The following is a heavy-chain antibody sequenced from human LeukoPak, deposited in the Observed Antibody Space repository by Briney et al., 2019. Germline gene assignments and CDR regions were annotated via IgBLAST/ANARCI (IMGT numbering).Heavy chain of an antibody. V-gene: IGHV4-59*01. CDR2: IYYSGST. Sequence: SETLSLTCTVSGGSISSYYWSWIRQPPGKGLEWIGYIYYSGSTNYNPSLKSRVTISVDTSKNQFSLKLSSVTAADTAVYYCARGSYSYPADYWGQGTLVTVSS. CDR1: GGSISSYY. J-gene: IGHJ4*02. CDR3: ARGSYSYPADY. D-gene: IGHD5-18*01.